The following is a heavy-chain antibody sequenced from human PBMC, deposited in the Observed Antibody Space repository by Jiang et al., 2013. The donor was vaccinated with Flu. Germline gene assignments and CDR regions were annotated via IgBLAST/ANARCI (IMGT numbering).Heavy chain of an antibody. Sequence: GPGLVKPSETLSLTCTVSGGSISSYYWSWIRQPPGKGLEWIGYIYYSGSTNYNPSLKSRVTISVDTSKNQFPLKLSSVTAADTAVYYCARYTYDFWSGPIDYWGQGTLVTVSS. CDR1: GGSISSYY. V-gene: IGHV4-59*01. CDR2: IYYSGST. J-gene: IGHJ4*02. D-gene: IGHD3-3*01. CDR3: ARYTYDFWSGPIDY.